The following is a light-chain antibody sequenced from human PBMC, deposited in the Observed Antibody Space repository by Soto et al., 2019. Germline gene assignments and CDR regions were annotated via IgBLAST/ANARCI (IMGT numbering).Light chain of an antibody. CDR2: DAS. V-gene: IGKV1-5*01. CDR1: QSIGNW. J-gene: IGKJ1*01. CDR3: QQYNSYSST. Sequence: DIQMTQSPSTLSASVGDRFTINCRASQSIGNWLAWYQQKPGKAPKLLIYDASSLESGVPSRFSCSGSGTEFTLTISSLQPDDFATYYCQQYNSYSSTFGHGTKV.